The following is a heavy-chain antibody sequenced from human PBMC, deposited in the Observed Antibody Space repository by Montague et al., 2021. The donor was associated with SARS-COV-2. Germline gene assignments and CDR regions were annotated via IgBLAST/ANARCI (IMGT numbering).Heavy chain of an antibody. CDR3: ARGMIRGVTTPFDY. CDR2: IYNSGTT. V-gene: IGHV4-39*02. D-gene: IGHD3-10*01. CDR1: SGSIISSGYY. J-gene: IGHJ4*02. Sequence: SETLSLTCSVSSGSIISSGYYWGWIRQPPGKDLEWIGNIYNSGTTYYNPSLQSRGTISVDTSKNHLSLRLSSVTAADTAVYFCARGMIRGVTTPFDYWGQGSQVTVSS.